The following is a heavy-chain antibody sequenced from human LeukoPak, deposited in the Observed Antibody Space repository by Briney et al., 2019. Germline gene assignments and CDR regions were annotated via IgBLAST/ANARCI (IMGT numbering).Heavy chain of an antibody. V-gene: IGHV1-18*01. CDR2: ISAYNGNT. CDR3: ARLVRFGELLNYFDY. Sequence: ASVKVSCKASGYTFTSYGISWVRQAPGQGLEWMGWISAYNGNTNYAQKLQGRVTMTTDTSTSTAYMELSSLRSEDTAVYYCARLVRFGELLNYFDYWGQGTLVTVSS. D-gene: IGHD3-10*01. J-gene: IGHJ4*02. CDR1: GYTFTSYG.